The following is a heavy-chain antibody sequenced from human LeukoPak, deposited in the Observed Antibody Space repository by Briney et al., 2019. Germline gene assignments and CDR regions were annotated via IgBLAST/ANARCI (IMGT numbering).Heavy chain of an antibody. CDR2: TYYRSKWYN. Sequence: SQTLSLTCAISGDSVSSNSAAWNWIRQSPSRGLEWLGRTYYRSKWYNDYAVSVKSRITINPDTSKNQFSLQLNSVTPEDTAVYYCARDRALGYCSGGSCYSGYYYYYGMDVWGQGTTVTVS. D-gene: IGHD2-15*01. CDR3: ARDRALGYCSGGSCYSGYYYYYGMDV. J-gene: IGHJ6*02. CDR1: GDSVSSNSAA. V-gene: IGHV6-1*01.